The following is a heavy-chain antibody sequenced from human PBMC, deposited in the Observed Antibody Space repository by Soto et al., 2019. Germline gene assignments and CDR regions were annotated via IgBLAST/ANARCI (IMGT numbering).Heavy chain of an antibody. V-gene: IGHV3-11*01. Sequence: QVQLVESGGGLVKPGGSLRLSCAASGLTFSDYYMSWIRQAPGKGLEWVSYISSSGSTIYYADSVKGRFTISRDNAKNSLYLQMNSLGAEDTAVYYCARLDGNDYDSSGYYYYYYGMDVWGQGTTVTVSS. CDR2: ISSSGSTI. CDR3: ARLDGNDYDSSGYYYYYYGMDV. J-gene: IGHJ6*02. D-gene: IGHD3-22*01. CDR1: GLTFSDYY.